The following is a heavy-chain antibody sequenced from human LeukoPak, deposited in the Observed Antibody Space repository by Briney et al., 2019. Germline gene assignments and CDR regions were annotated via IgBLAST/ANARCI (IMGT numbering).Heavy chain of an antibody. CDR3: AKDIRSGGSSYYYYYMDV. CDR2: ISSGSSDI. CDR1: GFTFSSYS. Sequence: GSLRLSCAVSGFTFSSYSTNWVRQPPGKGLEWVSSISSGSSDIYYADSVKGRFTISRDNAKNSLYLQMNSLRAEDMALYYCAKDIRSGGSSYYYYYMDVWGKGTTVTVSS. J-gene: IGHJ6*03. D-gene: IGHD2-15*01. V-gene: IGHV3-21*04.